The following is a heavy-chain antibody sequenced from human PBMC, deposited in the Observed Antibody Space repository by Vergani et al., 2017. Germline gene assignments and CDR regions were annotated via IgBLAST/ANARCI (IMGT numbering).Heavy chain of an antibody. Sequence: QVQLVQSGAEVKKPGSSVKVSCKASGGTFSSYAISWVRQAPGQGLEWMGGIIPIFGTANYAQKFKGRVTITADESTSTAYMEMSSLRSEDTAVYYCARASSNFGVVIRSQTYYYGMDVWGQGTTVTVSS. D-gene: IGHD3-3*01. CDR1: GGTFSSYA. CDR2: IIPIFGTA. CDR3: ARASSNFGVVIRSQTYYYGMDV. J-gene: IGHJ6*02. V-gene: IGHV1-69*01.